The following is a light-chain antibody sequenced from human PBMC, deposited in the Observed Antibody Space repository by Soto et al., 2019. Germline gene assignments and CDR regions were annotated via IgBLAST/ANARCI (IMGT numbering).Light chain of an antibody. V-gene: IGKV3-11*01. CDR3: QQRSSWPIT. CDR2: DAS. J-gene: IGKJ5*01. CDR1: QSVGSY. Sequence: PGERATLSCGASQSVGSYLAWYQQKPGQAPRLLIYDASNRATGIPARFSGSGSGTDFTLTISSLEPEDFAVYYCQQRSSWPITFGQGTRLEIE.